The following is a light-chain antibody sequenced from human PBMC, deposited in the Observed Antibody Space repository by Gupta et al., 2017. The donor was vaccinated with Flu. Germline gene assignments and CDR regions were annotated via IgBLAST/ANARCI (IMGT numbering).Light chain of an antibody. CDR1: QSVSSRD. CDR3: QQDGSSPLT. CDR2: DAS. Sequence: PVERATLSCGASQSVSSRDLAWYQQKPGRAPRLLIYDASSRATGIPDRFSGSGSGTDFTLTISRLEPEDFAVYYCQQDGSSPLTFGGGTKVEIK. V-gene: IGKV3D-20*01. J-gene: IGKJ4*01.